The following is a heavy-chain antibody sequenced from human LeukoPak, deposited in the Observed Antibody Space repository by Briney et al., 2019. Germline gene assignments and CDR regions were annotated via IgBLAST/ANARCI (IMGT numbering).Heavy chain of an antibody. Sequence: GGSLRLSCAASGFTVSSNYMSWVRQAPGKGLEWVSVIYSGGSTYYADSVKGRFTISRDDSKNTLYLQMNSLRVEDTAVYYCATHRFSWEAFDIWGQGTMVTVSS. V-gene: IGHV3-53*01. D-gene: IGHD1-26*01. CDR3: ATHRFSWEAFDI. CDR1: GFTVSSNY. CDR2: IYSGGST. J-gene: IGHJ3*02.